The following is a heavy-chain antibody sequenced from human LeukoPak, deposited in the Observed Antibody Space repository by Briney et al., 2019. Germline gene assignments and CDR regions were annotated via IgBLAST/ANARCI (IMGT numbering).Heavy chain of an antibody. J-gene: IGHJ4*02. CDR2: IKSKTDGGTT. V-gene: IGHV3-15*01. CDR1: GFTFRNAW. D-gene: IGHD4-17*01. CDR3: TTEYGDWFDY. Sequence: GGSLRLSCAASGFTFRNAWIGGVPRPPGRGLGGVGRIKSKTDGGTTDYAAPVKGRFTISRDDSKNTLYLQMNSLKTEDTAVYYCTTEYGDWFDYWGQGTLVTVSS.